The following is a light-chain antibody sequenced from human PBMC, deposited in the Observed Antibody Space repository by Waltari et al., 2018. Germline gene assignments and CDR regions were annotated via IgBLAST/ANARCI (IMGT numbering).Light chain of an antibody. CDR1: QSVFYSSTNKNN. CDR3: QQYYSTPWT. J-gene: IGKJ1*01. CDR2: WAS. Sequence: DIVMTQSPDPRAVHRGGRGTSDCKYRQSVFYSSTNKNNLAWYHQKPGQPPKLLIYWASTRESGVPDRFSGSGSGTDFTLTIGSLQAEDVAVYYCQQYYSTPWTFGQGTKVEIK. V-gene: IGKV4-1*01.